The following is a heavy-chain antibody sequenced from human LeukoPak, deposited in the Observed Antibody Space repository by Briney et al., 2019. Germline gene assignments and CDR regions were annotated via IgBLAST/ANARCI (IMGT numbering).Heavy chain of an antibody. V-gene: IGHV4-34*01. CDR3: ASRKYIAAGWGY. J-gene: IGHJ4*02. CDR1: GGSFSGYY. D-gene: IGHD6-13*01. Sequence: SETLSLICAVYGGSFSGYYWSWIRQPPGKGLEWIGEINHSGSTNYNPSLKSRVTISVDTSKNQFSLKLSSVTAADTAVYYCASRKYIAAGWGYWGQGTLVTVSS. CDR2: INHSGST.